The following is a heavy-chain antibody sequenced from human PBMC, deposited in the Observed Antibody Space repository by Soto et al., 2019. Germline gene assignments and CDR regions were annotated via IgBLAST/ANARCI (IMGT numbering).Heavy chain of an antibody. CDR2: IYYSGST. Sequence: ASETLSLTCTVSGGSISSYYWSWIRQPPGKGLEWIGYIYYSGSTNYNPSLKSRVTISVDTSKNQFSLKLSSVTAADTAVYYCARLPHTDGFDYWGQGTLVTVSS. CDR3: ARLPHTDGFDY. D-gene: IGHD4-17*01. J-gene: IGHJ4*02. V-gene: IGHV4-59*08. CDR1: GGSISSYY.